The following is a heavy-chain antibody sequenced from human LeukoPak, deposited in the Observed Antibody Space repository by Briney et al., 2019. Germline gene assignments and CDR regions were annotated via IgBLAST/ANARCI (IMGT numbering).Heavy chain of an antibody. J-gene: IGHJ4*02. CDR3: ARGRSLHCFDY. Sequence: GSLRLSCAASGFTFSSYWMSWVRQPPGKGLEWIGESNHSGSTTYNPSLKSRVTISVDTSKNQFSLKLSSVTAADTAVYYCARGRSLHCFDYWGQGTLVTVSS. CDR1: GFTFSSYW. CDR2: SNHSGST. V-gene: IGHV4-34*01.